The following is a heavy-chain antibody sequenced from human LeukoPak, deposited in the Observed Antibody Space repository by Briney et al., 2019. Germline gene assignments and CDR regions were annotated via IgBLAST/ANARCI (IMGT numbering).Heavy chain of an antibody. CDR1: GGSISSSNYY. J-gene: IGHJ4*02. D-gene: IGHD5-18*01. V-gene: IGHV4-39*01. Sequence: SETLSLTCIVSGGSISSSNYYWRWIRQPPGKGLEWIGSIYYSGDTYYNPSLKSRVTMSVDTSKNQFSLKLSAVTAADTAVYYCARPRYTYVNYPSRDPDYFDYWGQGTLVTVSS. CDR3: ARPRYTYVNYPSRDPDYFDY. CDR2: IYYSGDT.